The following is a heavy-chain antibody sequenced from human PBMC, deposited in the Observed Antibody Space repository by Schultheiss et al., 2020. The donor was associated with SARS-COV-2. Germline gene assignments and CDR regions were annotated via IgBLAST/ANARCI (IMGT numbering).Heavy chain of an antibody. CDR1: GYTFTGYY. CDR3: AREYYYDSSGYYYYFDY. J-gene: IGHJ4*02. D-gene: IGHD3-22*01. V-gene: IGHV1-2*06. Sequence: ASVKVSCKASGYTFTGYYMHWVRQAPGQGLEWMGRINPNSGGTNYAQKFQGRVTMTRDTSISTAYMELRSLRSDDTAVYYCAREYYYDSSGYYYYFDYWGQGTLVTVSS. CDR2: INPNSGGT.